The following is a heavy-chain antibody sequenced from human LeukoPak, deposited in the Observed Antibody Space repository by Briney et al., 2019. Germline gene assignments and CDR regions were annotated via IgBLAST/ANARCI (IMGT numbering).Heavy chain of an antibody. D-gene: IGHD6-13*01. CDR3: ARSAWASSSWDRAEYFQH. V-gene: IGHV4-34*01. J-gene: IGHJ1*01. CDR2: INHSGST. CDR1: GGSFSGCY. Sequence: PSETLSLTCAVYGGSFSGCYWSWIRQPPGKGLEWIGEINHSGSTNYNPSLKSRVTISVDTSKNQFSLKLSSVTAADTAVYYCARSAWASSSWDRAEYFQHWGQGTLVTVSS.